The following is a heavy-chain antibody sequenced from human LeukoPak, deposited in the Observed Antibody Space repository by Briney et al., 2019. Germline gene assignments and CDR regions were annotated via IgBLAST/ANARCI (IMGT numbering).Heavy chain of an antibody. Sequence: GGSLRLSCAASGFTFSSYGMHWVRQAPGKGLEWVSSISRSGSTIYYADSVKGRFTISRDNAKNSLYLQMNSLRAEDTAVYFCARTVGSWGQGTLVTVSS. V-gene: IGHV3-48*04. J-gene: IGHJ4*02. CDR1: GFTFSSYG. CDR2: ISRSGSTI. CDR3: ARTVGS.